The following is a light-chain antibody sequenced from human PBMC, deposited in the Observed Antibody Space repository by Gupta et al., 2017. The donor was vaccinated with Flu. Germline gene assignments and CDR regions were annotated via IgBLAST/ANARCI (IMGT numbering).Light chain of an antibody. Sequence: EIVLTQSPATLSLSPGERATLSCRASQGVSSYLAWYQQKPGQAPRLLIYDASNRATGIPARFSGSGSGTDFTLTISSREPEDFAVYYCQQRSNWQGLTFGGGTKVEIK. CDR1: QGVSSY. CDR3: QQRSNWQGLT. CDR2: DAS. J-gene: IGKJ4*01. V-gene: IGKV3D-11*01.